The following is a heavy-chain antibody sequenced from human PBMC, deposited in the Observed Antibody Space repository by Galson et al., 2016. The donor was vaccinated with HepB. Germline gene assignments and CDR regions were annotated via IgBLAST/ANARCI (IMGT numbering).Heavy chain of an antibody. CDR1: GFTFSRYS. V-gene: IGHV3-23*01. Sequence: SLRLSCAASGFTFSRYSMNWVRQAPGKGLEWVASISGSGRLTHFADSVRSRFSISRDNSKNTLPLQMHSLRIEDTSGYYCTKVQILDVYFFEYWGQGSLVTVSP. CDR3: TKVQILDVYFFEY. D-gene: IGHD3-9*01. CDR2: ISGSGRLT. J-gene: IGHJ4*02.